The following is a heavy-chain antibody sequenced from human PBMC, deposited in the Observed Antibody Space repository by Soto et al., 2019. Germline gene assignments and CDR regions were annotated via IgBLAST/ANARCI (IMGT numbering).Heavy chain of an antibody. CDR2: MNPNSGNT. CDR3: ARGLRPTYDILTGPNYVYFYY. J-gene: IGHJ4*02. D-gene: IGHD3-9*01. V-gene: IGHV1-8*01. Sequence: GASVKGSCQASGYTLTRYDINWGGQATGQGVGWVGWMNPNSGNTGYAQKFQGRVTMTRNTSISTAYMELSSLRSEDTAVYYCARGLRPTYDILTGPNYVYFYYWGQGTLVTVSS. CDR1: GYTLTRYD.